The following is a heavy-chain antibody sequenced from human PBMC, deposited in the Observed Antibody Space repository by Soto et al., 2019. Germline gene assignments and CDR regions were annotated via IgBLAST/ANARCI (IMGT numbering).Heavy chain of an antibody. CDR1: GYTFTGYY. CDR2: INPNSGGT. CDR3: ARVRPGDRRAFDI. J-gene: IGHJ3*02. Sequence: ASVKVSCKASGYTFTGYYMHWVRQAPGQGLEWMGWINPNSGGTNYAQKFQGWVTMTRDTSISTAYMELSRLRSDDTAVYYCARVRPGDRRAFDIWGQGTMVTVSS. V-gene: IGHV1-2*04. D-gene: IGHD7-27*01.